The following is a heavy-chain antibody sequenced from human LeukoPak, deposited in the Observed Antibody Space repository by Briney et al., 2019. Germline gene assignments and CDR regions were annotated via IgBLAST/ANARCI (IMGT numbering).Heavy chain of an antibody. J-gene: IGHJ6*04. D-gene: IGHD4-17*01. CDR2: ISGSGGST. CDR3: AKTLGDYGDYADYYYYYGMDV. Sequence: GGSLRLSCSASGFTFGSYAMHWVRQAPGKGLEWVSAISGSGGSTYYADSVKGRFTISRDNSKNTLYLQMNSLRAEDTAVYYCAKTLGDYGDYADYYYYYGMDVWGKGTTVTVSS. CDR1: GFTFGSYA. V-gene: IGHV3-23*01.